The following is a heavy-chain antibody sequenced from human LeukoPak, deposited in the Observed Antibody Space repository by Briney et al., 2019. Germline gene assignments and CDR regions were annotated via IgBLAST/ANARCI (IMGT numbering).Heavy chain of an antibody. CDR3: TRGFYCSDHSCYVNGEFDY. V-gene: IGHV3-13*01. J-gene: IGHJ4*02. CDR2: IGTSGDT. CDR1: GFTFSTYD. Sequence: GGSLRLSCAASGFTFSTYDMHWVRQTTGRGLEWVSGIGTSGDTHYPDSVEGRFTISRENAKNSLYLQMNSLRAGDTAVYYCTRGFYCSDHSCYVNGEFDYRGQGTLVTVFS. D-gene: IGHD2-2*01.